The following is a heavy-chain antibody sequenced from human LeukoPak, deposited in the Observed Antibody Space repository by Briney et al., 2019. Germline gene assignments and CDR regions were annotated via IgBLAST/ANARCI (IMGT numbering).Heavy chain of an antibody. V-gene: IGHV3-48*02. CDR3: ASSGSYRFDY. CDR2: ITASGTAM. J-gene: IGHJ4*02. Sequence: GGSLRLSCAAPGFTFSSYSMNWVRQAPGKGLEWVSHITASGTAMFYADSVKGRFTISRDNAKNSLYLQMKSLRDEDTAVYYCASSGSYRFDYWGQGTLVTVSS. CDR1: GFTFSSYS. D-gene: IGHD1-26*01.